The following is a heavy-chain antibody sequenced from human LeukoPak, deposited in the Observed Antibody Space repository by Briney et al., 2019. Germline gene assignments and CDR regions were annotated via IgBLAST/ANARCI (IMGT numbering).Heavy chain of an antibody. V-gene: IGHV1-8*01. D-gene: IGHD2-2*02. CDR1: GYTFTSYD. CDR2: MNPNSGNT. J-gene: IGHJ4*02. CDR3: ARGSRVVVPAAIPDY. Sequence: ASVKVSCKASGYTFTSYDINWVRQATGQGLEWMGWMNPNSGNTGYAQKVQGRVTMTRNSSISTAYMELSSLRSEDTAVYYCARGSRVVVPAAIPDYWGEGTLVTVSS.